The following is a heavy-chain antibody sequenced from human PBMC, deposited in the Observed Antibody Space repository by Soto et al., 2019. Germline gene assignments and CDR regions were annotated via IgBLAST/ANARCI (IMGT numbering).Heavy chain of an antibody. V-gene: IGHV3-7*01. CDR3: VRGGSNYAS. CDR2: IKPDESEK. CDR1: GFTLSDSG. J-gene: IGHJ5*02. Sequence: EVQLVESGGGLVQPGGSLRPSGTAPGFTLSDSGMTWVRQPPGKGLEWVARIKPDESEKKYADSVKGRFSISRDNAKNSMYLQMDSLRGEDTAVYYCVRGGSNYASWGQGTLVTVSS. D-gene: IGHD4-4*01.